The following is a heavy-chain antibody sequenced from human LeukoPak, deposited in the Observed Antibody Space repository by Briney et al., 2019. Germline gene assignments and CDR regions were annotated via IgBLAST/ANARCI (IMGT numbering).Heavy chain of an antibody. CDR3: ARGLGDYNTDWFPVSGY. CDR1: GYTFTTHD. J-gene: IGHJ4*02. CDR2: MNPGSGDT. V-gene: IGHV1-8*01. D-gene: IGHD3-9*01. Sequence: APVKVSCKASGYTFTTHDLTWVRQATGQGLEWMGWMNPGSGDTAYAQKFQGRVTMTRDTSMSTAYMELSSLGSEDTAIYYCARGLGDYNTDWFPVSGYWGQGTPVTVSS.